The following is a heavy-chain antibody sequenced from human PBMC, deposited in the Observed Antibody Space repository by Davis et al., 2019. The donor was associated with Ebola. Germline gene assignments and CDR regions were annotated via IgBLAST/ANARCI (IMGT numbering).Heavy chain of an antibody. CDR2: INAGNGNT. J-gene: IGHJ3*02. CDR1: GYTFTSYA. CDR3: AREIGGDDACDI. D-gene: IGHD2-21*01. V-gene: IGHV1-3*01. Sequence: ASVKVSCKASGYTFTSYAMHWVRQAPGQRLEWMGWINAGNGNTKYSQKFQGRVTITRDTSASTAYMELSSMRSEDTAVYYCAREIGGDDACDIWGQGTMVTVSS.